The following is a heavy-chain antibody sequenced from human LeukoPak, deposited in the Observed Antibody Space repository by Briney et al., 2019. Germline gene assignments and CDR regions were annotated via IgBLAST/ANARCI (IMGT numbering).Heavy chain of an antibody. CDR3: AREVRSRGVNSGPQNKLDY. D-gene: IGHD3-10*01. V-gene: IGHV4-39*07. Sequence: PSETLSLTCTVSVGSITSSSYYWGWIRQPPGKGLEWIGSIYYSGSTYYNPSLKSRVTMSVDTSKNQFSLKLSSVTAADTAVYYCAREVRSRGVNSGPQNKLDYWGQGTLVTVSS. J-gene: IGHJ4*02. CDR1: VGSITSSSYY. CDR2: IYYSGST.